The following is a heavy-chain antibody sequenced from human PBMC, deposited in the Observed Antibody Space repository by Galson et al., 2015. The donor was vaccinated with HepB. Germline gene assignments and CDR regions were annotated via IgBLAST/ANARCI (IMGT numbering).Heavy chain of an antibody. CDR2: TYYRSKWYN. V-gene: IGHV6-1*01. D-gene: IGHD3-10*02. J-gene: IGHJ5*02. CDR1: GDSVSSNSAA. CDR3: ARNVRGGEKPGGEFDP. Sequence: CAISGDSVSSNSAAWNWIRQSPSRGLEWLGRTYYRSKWYNDYAVSVKSRITINPDTSKNQFSLQLNSVTPEDTAVYYCARNVRGGEKPGGEFDPWGQGTLVTVSS.